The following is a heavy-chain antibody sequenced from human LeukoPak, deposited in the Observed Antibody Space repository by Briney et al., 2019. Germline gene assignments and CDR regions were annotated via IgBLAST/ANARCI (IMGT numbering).Heavy chain of an antibody. V-gene: IGHV1-2*02. Sequence: EASVKVSCKASGYTFTGYYMHWVRQAPGQGLEWMGWINPNSGGTNYAQKFQGRVTMTRDTSISTAYMGLSRLRSDDTAVYYCARGAYYYDSSGYYNWFDPWGQGTLVTVSS. CDR1: GYTFTGYY. CDR3: ARGAYYYDSSGYYNWFDP. CDR2: INPNSGGT. J-gene: IGHJ5*02. D-gene: IGHD3-22*01.